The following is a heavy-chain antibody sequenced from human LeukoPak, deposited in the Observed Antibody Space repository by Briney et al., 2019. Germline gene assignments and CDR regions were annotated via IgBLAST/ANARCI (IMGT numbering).Heavy chain of an antibody. Sequence: SQTLSLACTVSGGSISSGGYYWNWIRQHPGKGLEWIGYIYHTGITYYNPSLKSRVTISVDTSKNQFSLKLSSVSVADTAVYYCARDRRGGATVDYWGQGTLVTVSS. D-gene: IGHD1-26*01. CDR1: GGSISSGGYY. CDR2: IYHTGIT. V-gene: IGHV4-31*03. J-gene: IGHJ4*02. CDR3: ARDRRGGATVDY.